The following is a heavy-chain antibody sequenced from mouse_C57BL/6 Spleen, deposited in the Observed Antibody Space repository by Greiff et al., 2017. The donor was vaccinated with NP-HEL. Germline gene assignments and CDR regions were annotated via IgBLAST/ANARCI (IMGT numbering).Heavy chain of an antibody. CDR3: ARYYYGQYWYFDV. CDR2: IYPGDGDT. CDR1: GYAFSSSW. Sequence: QVQLKESGPELVKPGASVKISCKASGYAFSSSWMNWVKQRPGKGLEWIGRIYPGDGDTNYNGKFKGKATLTADKSSSTAYMQLSSLTSEDSAVYFCARYYYGQYWYFDVWGTGTTVTVSS. J-gene: IGHJ1*03. D-gene: IGHD1-1*01. V-gene: IGHV1-82*01.